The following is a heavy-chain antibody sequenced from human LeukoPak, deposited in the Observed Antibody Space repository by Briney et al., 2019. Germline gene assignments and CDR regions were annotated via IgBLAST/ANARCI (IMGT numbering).Heavy chain of an antibody. CDR2: ISTYDDNI. V-gene: IGHV1-18*01. CDR3: ARETYSNILTGTDY. CDR1: GYTFTTYG. J-gene: IGHJ4*02. D-gene: IGHD3-9*01. Sequence: GASVKVSCKASGYTFTTYGLSWVRQAPGQGLGWLGWISTYDDNIKYAQSLQGRLTLTIDTSTSTAYMELRSLTSDDTAVYYCARETYSNILTGTDYWGPGTLVTVSS.